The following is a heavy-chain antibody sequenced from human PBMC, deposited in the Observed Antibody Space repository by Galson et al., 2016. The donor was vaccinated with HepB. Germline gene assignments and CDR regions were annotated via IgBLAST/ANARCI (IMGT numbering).Heavy chain of an antibody. CDR3: TRTTAPGSIFGVRGHYYGMDV. CDR1: GFTFSSYA. V-gene: IGHV3-23*01. J-gene: IGHJ6*02. CDR2: ISGSGGST. Sequence: SLRLSCAASGFTFSSYAMSWVRQAPGKGLEWVSAISGSGGSTYYADSVKGRFTISIDNSKNTLYLQMNSLKTEDTAVYYCTRTTAPGSIFGVRGHYYGMDVWGQGTTVTVSS. D-gene: IGHD3-3*01.